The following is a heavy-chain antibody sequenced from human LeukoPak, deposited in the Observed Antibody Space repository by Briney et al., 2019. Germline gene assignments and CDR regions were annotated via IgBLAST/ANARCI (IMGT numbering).Heavy chain of an antibody. V-gene: IGHV3-7*03. Sequence: GGSLRLSCAASGLTFSNYWMDWVRQAPGKGLEWVANIKQDGSEKNYVDSVKGRFVISRDNAKNSLYLQMNTLRADDTAVYYCARDGFGTGSNWGQGTLVTVSS. D-gene: IGHD3-16*01. CDR1: GLTFSNYW. J-gene: IGHJ4*02. CDR3: ARDGFGTGSN. CDR2: IKQDGSEK.